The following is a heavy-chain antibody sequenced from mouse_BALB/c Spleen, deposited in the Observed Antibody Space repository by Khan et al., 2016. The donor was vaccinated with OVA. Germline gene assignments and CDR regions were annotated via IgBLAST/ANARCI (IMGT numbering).Heavy chain of an antibody. J-gene: IGHJ3*01. CDR2: ISSGGST. CDR3: ARDYWFVY. CDR1: GFTFSNYA. Sequence: EVQRVESGGGSVKPGGSLKVSCAASGFTFSNYAMSWVRQTTEKRLEWVASISSGGSTYYPDSVKGRFTISRDNVRNILYLQMSSLRSEDTAMYYCARDYWFVYWGQGTLVTVS. V-gene: IGHV5-6-5*01.